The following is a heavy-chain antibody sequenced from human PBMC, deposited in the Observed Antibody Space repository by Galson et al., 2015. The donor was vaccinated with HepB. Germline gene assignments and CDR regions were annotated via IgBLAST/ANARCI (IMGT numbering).Heavy chain of an antibody. CDR3: AREPYSSGWSKRGRYLDY. V-gene: IGHV3-30-3*01. J-gene: IGHJ4*02. Sequence: SLRLSCAASGFIFNSYAMTWVRQAPGKGLEWVAFITYDGSNKYYADSVKGRFTISRDNSKNTLYLQMNSLRPEDTAVYYCAREPYSSGWSKRGRYLDYWGQGALVTVSS. CDR1: GFIFNSYA. D-gene: IGHD6-19*01. CDR2: ITYDGSNK.